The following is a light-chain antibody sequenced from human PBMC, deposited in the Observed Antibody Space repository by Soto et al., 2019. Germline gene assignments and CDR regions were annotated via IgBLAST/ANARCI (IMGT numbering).Light chain of an antibody. J-gene: IGKJ5*01. V-gene: IGKV2-30*02. CDR3: MQGAHGPPIA. Sequence: EVPQSRLSVRITLAQGASVSCRSSQILVHGDGTIYLSWLRQRPGQSPRRLIYQVSSREAGVPDRCSGSGSVTDFTLKISRVEAEEVGVYFCMQGAHGPPIAFGQGTRLEIK. CDR1: QILVHGDGTIY. CDR2: QVS.